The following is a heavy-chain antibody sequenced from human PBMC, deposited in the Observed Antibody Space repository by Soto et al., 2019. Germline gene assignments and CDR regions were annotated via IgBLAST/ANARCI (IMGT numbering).Heavy chain of an antibody. CDR1: GGSISSSSYY. J-gene: IGHJ5*02. V-gene: IGHV4-39*01. CDR3: ARQSAVAARPYWFDP. Sequence: QLQLQESGPGLVKPSETLSLTCTVSGGSISSSSYYWGWIRQPPGKGLEWIGSIYYSGSTYYNPSLKSRVTISVDTSKNPFSLKLSSVTAADTAVYYCARQSAVAARPYWFDPWGQGTLVTVSS. D-gene: IGHD6-6*01. CDR2: IYYSGST.